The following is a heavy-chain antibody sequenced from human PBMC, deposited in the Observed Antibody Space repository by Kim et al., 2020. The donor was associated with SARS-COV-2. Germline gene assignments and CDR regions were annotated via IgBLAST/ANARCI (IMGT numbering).Heavy chain of an antibody. CDR2: IYHSGST. D-gene: IGHD6-13*01. CDR1: GGSISSSNW. Sequence: SETLSLTCAVSGGSISSSNWWSWVRQPPGKGLEWIGEIYHSGSTNYNPSLKSRVTISVDKSKNQFSLKLSSVTAADTAVYYCAREMSNRVSAAAGAYYGMDVWGQGTTVTVSS. V-gene: IGHV4-4*02. CDR3: AREMSNRVSAAAGAYYGMDV. J-gene: IGHJ6*02.